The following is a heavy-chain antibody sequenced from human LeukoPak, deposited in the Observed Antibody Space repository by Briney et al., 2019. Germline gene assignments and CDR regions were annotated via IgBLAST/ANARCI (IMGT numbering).Heavy chain of an antibody. Sequence: GGSLRLSCAASGFTFSSNWMHWVCQGPGKGLVWVSRINSDGSSTRYADSVKGRFTISRDNAKNTLYLQMNSLRAEDTAVYYCARVLVAGTGWFDYWGQGTLVSVSS. CDR1: GFTFSSNW. CDR2: INSDGSST. D-gene: IGHD1-7*01. CDR3: ARVLVAGTGWFDY. J-gene: IGHJ4*02. V-gene: IGHV3-74*01.